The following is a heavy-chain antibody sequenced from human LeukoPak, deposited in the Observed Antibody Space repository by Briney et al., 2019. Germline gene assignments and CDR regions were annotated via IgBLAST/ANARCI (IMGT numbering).Heavy chain of an antibody. J-gene: IGHJ5*02. Sequence: GGSLRLSCAASGFMFSDYAMSWVRQAPGKGLEWVGHIKSNPDGGTTDYAAPVKGRFTISRDDSKNLLYLQMSTLKTEDTAVYYCSTEGLAYCDGDCYSWGQGTLVTVSS. D-gene: IGHD2-21*02. CDR2: IKSNPDGGTT. V-gene: IGHV3-15*01. CDR1: GFMFSDYA. CDR3: STEGLAYCDGDCYS.